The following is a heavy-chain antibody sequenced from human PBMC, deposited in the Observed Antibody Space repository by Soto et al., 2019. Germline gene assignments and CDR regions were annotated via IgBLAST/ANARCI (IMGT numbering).Heavy chain of an antibody. D-gene: IGHD3-10*01. CDR1: GFTFNIYA. V-gene: IGHV3-23*01. Sequence: GGSLRLSCAASGFTFNIYAMTWVRQAPGKGLEWVSTVIQSGSATFYADSVRGRFTISRDNSKNTLYLQLNSLRAEDTAVYHCVRDYYHVSGSSFDIPLDYWGQGTLVTVSS. CDR3: VRDYYHVSGSSFDIPLDY. CDR2: VIQSGSAT. J-gene: IGHJ4*02.